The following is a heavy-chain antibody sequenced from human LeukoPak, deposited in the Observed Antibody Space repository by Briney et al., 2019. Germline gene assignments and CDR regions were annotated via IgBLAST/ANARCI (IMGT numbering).Heavy chain of an antibody. D-gene: IGHD1-26*01. CDR3: ARDPYSGSYSDYYYYYMDV. V-gene: IGHV3-9*01. CDR2: ITWNSDTI. Sequence: GGSLRLSCAASGFTFDDYVMHWVRQAPGKGLEWVSGITWNSDTIAYADSVKGRFTISRDNAKNSLYLQLNSLRAEDTAVYYCARDPYSGSYSDYYYYYMDVWGKGTTVTVSS. J-gene: IGHJ6*03. CDR1: GFTFDDYV.